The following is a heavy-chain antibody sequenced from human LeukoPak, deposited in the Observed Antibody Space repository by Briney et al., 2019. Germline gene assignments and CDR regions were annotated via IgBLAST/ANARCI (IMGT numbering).Heavy chain of an antibody. CDR2: ISYDGSNK. V-gene: IGHV3-30*18. J-gene: IGHJ4*02. CDR3: AKEPHSNFFGFDY. Sequence: QPGRSLRLSCAASGFTFNTYGMHWVRQAPGKGLEWVALISYDGSNKYYADSVKGRFTISRDNSKNTLYLQMISLRADDTAVYYCAKEPHSNFFGFDYWGQGTLVTVSS. D-gene: IGHD4-11*01. CDR1: GFTFNTYG.